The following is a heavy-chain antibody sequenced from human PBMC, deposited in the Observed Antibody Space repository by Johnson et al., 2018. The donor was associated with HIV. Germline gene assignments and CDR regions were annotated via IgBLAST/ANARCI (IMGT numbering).Heavy chain of an antibody. CDR3: ARVGGTFWRDLAFGI. CDR2: ISGSGDNT. Sequence: VQLVESGGGLVQPGGSLRLSCAASGFTFSSYGMSWVRQAPGTGLEWVSAISGSGDNTYYADSVKGRFTISSDRSQNTVYLQMNSLRAEDTAVYYCARVGGTFWRDLAFGIWGQGTMVTVSS. D-gene: IGHD3-3*01. V-gene: IGHV3-23*04. CDR1: GFTFSSYG. J-gene: IGHJ3*02.